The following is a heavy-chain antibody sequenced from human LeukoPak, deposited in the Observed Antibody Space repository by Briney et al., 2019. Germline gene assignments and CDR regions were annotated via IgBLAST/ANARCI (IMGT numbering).Heavy chain of an antibody. CDR2: INPSGGST. CDR1: GYTFTGYY. CDR3: ARENTVTTWGFDY. D-gene: IGHD4-17*01. J-gene: IGHJ4*02. Sequence: GASVKVSCKASGYTFTGYYMHWVRQAPGQGLEWMGIINPSGGSTSYAQKFQGRVTMTRDMSTSTVYMELSSLRSEDTAVYYCARENTVTTWGFDYWGQGTLVTVSS. V-gene: IGHV1-46*01.